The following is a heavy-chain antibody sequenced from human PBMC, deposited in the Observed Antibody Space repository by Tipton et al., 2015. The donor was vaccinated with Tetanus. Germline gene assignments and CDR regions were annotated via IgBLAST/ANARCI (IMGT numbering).Heavy chain of an antibody. CDR2: ISYMEVT. Sequence: TLSLTCTVSAASISSYYWTWIRQPPGQGLEWIGYISYMEVTKYSPSLKSRVTISLDTSKNQFYLRLTAVTTADTAIYHYASLPAGSPVGWFAYWGLGTRVPVSS. CDR1: AASISSYY. CDR3: ASLPAGSPVGWFAY. J-gene: IGHJ4*02. V-gene: IGHV4-59*03. D-gene: IGHD2-15*01.